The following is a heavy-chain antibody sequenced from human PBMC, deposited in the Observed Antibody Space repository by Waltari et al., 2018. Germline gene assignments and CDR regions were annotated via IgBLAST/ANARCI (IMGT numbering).Heavy chain of an antibody. CDR2: INHSGST. Sequence: QVQLQQWGAGLLKPSETLSLTCAVYGGSFSGYYLSWLRQPPGKGLEWIGEINHSGSTNYNPSLKSRVTISVDTSKNQFSLKLSSVTAADTAVYYCARGQGYYDSSGFVVDFDYWGQGTLVTVSS. J-gene: IGHJ4*02. V-gene: IGHV4-34*01. CDR3: ARGQGYYDSSGFVVDFDY. D-gene: IGHD3-22*01. CDR1: GGSFSGYY.